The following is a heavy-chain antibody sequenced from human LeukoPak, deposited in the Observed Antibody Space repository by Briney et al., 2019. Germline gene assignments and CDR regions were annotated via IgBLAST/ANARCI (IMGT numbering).Heavy chain of an antibody. J-gene: IGHJ4*02. CDR3: TRPKSAGRGDY. D-gene: IGHD1-26*01. Sequence: PRGSLRLSCAASGFTFSGSAMNWVRQASGKGLEWVGRIRSKANSYAKACVASVKGKFTISRDDSKNTAYLQMNSLKTEDTAVYYCTRPKSAGRGDYWGQGTLVTVSS. CDR1: GFTFSGSA. CDR2: IRSKANSYAK. V-gene: IGHV3-73*01.